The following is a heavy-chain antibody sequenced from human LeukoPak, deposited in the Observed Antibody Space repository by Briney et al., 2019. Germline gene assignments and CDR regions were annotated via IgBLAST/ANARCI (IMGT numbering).Heavy chain of an antibody. CDR2: ISSSISYI. CDR3: ARSGRDGYIWDAFDI. Sequence: GGSLRLSCAASGFTFSSYSMNWVRQAPGKGLEWVSSISSSISYIYYADSVKGRFTISRDNAKNSLHLQMNSLRAEDTAVYYCARSGRDGYIWDAFDIWGQGTMVTISS. J-gene: IGHJ3*02. V-gene: IGHV3-21*01. CDR1: GFTFSSYS. D-gene: IGHD5-24*01.